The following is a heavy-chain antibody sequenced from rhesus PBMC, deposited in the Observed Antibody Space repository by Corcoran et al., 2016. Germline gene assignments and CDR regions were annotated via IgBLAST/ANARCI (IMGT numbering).Heavy chain of an antibody. Sequence: QVQLQESGPGLVKPSETLSLTCAVSGGSISDSYYWSWIRQPPGKGLGWIGYIYGSGGSTHYNPSLKSRVTISTDTSKNQFSLKVGSVAAADTAVYYCARAGVVVAMFDYWGQGVLVTVSS. CDR3: ARAGVVVAMFDY. J-gene: IGHJ4*01. CDR2: IYGSGGST. D-gene: IGHD2-21*01. V-gene: IGHV4-106*01. CDR1: GGSISDSYY.